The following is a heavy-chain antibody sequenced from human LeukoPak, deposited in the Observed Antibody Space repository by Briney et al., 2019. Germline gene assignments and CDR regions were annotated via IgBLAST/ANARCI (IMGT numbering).Heavy chain of an antibody. CDR2: IYHSGST. J-gene: IGHJ5*02. CDR3: ARASPRRSSGYSSWFDP. Sequence: SETLSLTCAVSGGSISSGGYSWSWIRQPPGKGLEWIGYIYHSGSTYYNPSLKSRVTISVDRSKNQFSLKLSSVTAADTAVYYCARASPRRSSGYSSWFDPWGQGTLVTVSS. CDR1: GGSISSGGYS. D-gene: IGHD3-22*01. V-gene: IGHV4-30-2*01.